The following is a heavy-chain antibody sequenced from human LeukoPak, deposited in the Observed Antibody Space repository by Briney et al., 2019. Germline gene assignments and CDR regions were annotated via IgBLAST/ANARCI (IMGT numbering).Heavy chain of an antibody. CDR1: GGTFSSYA. CDR2: IIPILGIA. D-gene: IGHD2-21*02. CDR3: ARGDRAFDV. V-gene: IGHV1-69*04. J-gene: IGHJ3*01. Sequence: ASVKVSCKASGGTFSSYAISWVRQAPGQGLEWMGRIIPILGIANYAQKFQGRVTMTTDTISTTVYMELRSLRFDDTAVYYCARGDRAFDVWGQGTMVTVSS.